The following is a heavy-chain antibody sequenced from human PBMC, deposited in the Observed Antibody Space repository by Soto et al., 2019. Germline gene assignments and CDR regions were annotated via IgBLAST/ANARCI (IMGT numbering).Heavy chain of an antibody. V-gene: IGHV4-4*02. Sequence: TETLSLTCAVSGGAISSSNWWSWVRQPPGKGLEWIGEIYHSGSTNYNPSLKSRVTISVDKSKNQFSLKLSSVTAADTAAYYGDRDPRSDGDYGYWGQXTLVTVSS. CDR1: GGAISSSNW. D-gene: IGHD4-17*01. CDR3: DRDPRSDGDYGY. J-gene: IGHJ4*02. CDR2: IYHSGST.